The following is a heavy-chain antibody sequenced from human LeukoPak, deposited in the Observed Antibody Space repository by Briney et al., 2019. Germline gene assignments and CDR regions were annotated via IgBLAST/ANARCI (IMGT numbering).Heavy chain of an antibody. CDR1: GRSISSSSYY. CDR2: IYYSGST. J-gene: IGHJ6*03. CDR3: ARLYQQSKWKYYYYYMDV. Sequence: PSETLSLTCTVSGRSISSSSYYWGWIRQPPGKGLEWLGSIYYSGSTYYNPSLNSRVTISVDTSTKQFSLGLSSVTAADRAVYYCARLYQQSKWKYYYYYMDVWGKETAVTVSS. V-gene: IGHV4-39*07. D-gene: IGHD1-1*01.